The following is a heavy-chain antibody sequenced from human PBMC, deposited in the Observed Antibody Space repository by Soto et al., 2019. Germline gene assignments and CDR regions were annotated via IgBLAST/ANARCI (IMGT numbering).Heavy chain of an antibody. V-gene: IGHV4-31*03. CDR3: ARVPSSSCPDY. J-gene: IGHJ4*02. D-gene: IGHD6-13*01. CDR2: IYYSGST. Sequence: PSETLSLTCTVSGGSISSGGYYWSWIRQHPGKGLEWIGYIYYSGSTYYNPSLKSRVTISVDTSKNQLSLKLSSVTAADTAVYYCARVPSSSCPDYWGQGTLVTVSS. CDR1: GGSISSGGYY.